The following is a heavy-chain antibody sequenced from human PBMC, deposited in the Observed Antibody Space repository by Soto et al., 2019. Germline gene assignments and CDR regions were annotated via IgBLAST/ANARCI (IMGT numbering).Heavy chain of an antibody. CDR1: GYTFTSYD. J-gene: IGHJ2*01. V-gene: IGHV1-8*01. CDR2: MNPNSGNT. D-gene: IGHD6-13*01. Sequence: QVQLVQSGAEVKKPGASVKVSCKASGYTFTSYDINWVRQATGQGLEWMGWMNPNSGNTGYAQKFQGRVTMTRNTSISTDYMELSSLRSEDTAVYYCARVADGYSSSWYRNGYWYFDLWGRGTLVTVSS. CDR3: ARVADGYSSSWYRNGYWYFDL.